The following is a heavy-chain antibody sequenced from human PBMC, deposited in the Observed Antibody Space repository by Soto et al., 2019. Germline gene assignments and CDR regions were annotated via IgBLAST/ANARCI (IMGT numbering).Heavy chain of an antibody. CDR1: GGSITSSSYY. V-gene: IGHV4-61*05. Sequence: PSETLSLTCTVSGGSITSSSYYWSWIRQPPGKGLEWIGYIYYSGSTNYNPSLKSRVTLSLDTSKNQFSLKLSSVTAADTAVYYCARFNWYFDLWGRGTLVPVSS. CDR3: ARFNWYFDL. CDR2: IYYSGST. J-gene: IGHJ2*01.